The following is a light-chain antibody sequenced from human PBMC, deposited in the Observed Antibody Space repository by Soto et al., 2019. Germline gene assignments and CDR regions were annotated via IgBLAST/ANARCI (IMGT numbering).Light chain of an antibody. CDR3: QQYGSSPAT. Sequence: EIVLAQSPGTLSLSPGERATLSCRASQSVRGDYLAWYQQKPGQAPRLLIYGASTRATGIPARFSGSGSGTEFTLTISRLEPEDFAVYYCQQYGSSPATFGQGTKVDI. V-gene: IGKV3-20*01. CDR2: GAS. CDR1: QSVRGDY. J-gene: IGKJ1*01.